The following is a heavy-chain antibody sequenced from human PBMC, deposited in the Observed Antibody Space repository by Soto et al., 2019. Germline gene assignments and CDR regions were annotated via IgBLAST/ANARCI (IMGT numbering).Heavy chain of an antibody. CDR3: ARGAGYDILTGYYNYYYYYGMDV. V-gene: IGHV3-13*01. CDR1: GFTFSSYD. Sequence: GGSLRLSCAASGFTFSSYDMHWVRQSTGQGLEWVSAIGTAGDTYYPGSVKGRFTISRENAKNSLYLQMNSLRAGDTAVYYCARGAGYDILTGYYNYYYYYGMDVWGQGTTVTVSS. CDR2: IGTAGDT. J-gene: IGHJ6*02. D-gene: IGHD3-9*01.